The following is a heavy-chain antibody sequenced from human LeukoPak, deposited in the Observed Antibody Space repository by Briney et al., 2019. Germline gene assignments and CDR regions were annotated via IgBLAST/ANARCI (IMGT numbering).Heavy chain of an antibody. CDR1: GGSISSGGYS. J-gene: IGHJ4*02. Sequence: SQTLSLTCAVSGGSISSGGYSWSWIRQPPGEGLEWIGYIYHSGSTYYNPSLKSRVTISVDRSKNQFSLKLSSVTAADTAVYYCAREGTGGPFDYWGQGTLVTVSS. CDR2: IYHSGST. CDR3: AREGTGGPFDY. V-gene: IGHV4-30-2*01. D-gene: IGHD7-27*01.